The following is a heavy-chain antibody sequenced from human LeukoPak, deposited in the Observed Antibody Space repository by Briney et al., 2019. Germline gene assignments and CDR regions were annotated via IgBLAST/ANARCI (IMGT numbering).Heavy chain of an antibody. J-gene: IGHJ5*02. CDR1: GYTFTDYY. Sequence: ASVKVSCKASGYTFTDYYMHWVRQAPGQGLEWMGLINANSGGTNYAQRFQGRVTMTRDTSIRTVYMELSRLRSDDTAVYYCARDFSGSFDRWGQGTLVTVSS. D-gene: IGHD1-26*01. V-gene: IGHV1-2*02. CDR3: ARDFSGSFDR. CDR2: INANSGGT.